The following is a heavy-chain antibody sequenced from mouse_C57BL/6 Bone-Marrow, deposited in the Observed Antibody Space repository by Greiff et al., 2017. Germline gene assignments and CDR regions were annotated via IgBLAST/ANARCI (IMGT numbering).Heavy chain of an antibody. CDR3: TRDHYGCSFDY. CDR1: GFTFSSYA. Sequence: EVQLVESGAGLVKPGGSLKLSCAASGFTFSSYAMSWVRQTPEKRLEWVAYVSSGGDYIYYADTVKGRFTISRDNARNTLYLQMSRLKSEDTAMYYCTRDHYGCSFDYWGQGTTLTVSS. V-gene: IGHV5-9-1*02. CDR2: VSSGGDYI. J-gene: IGHJ2*01. D-gene: IGHD1-1*01.